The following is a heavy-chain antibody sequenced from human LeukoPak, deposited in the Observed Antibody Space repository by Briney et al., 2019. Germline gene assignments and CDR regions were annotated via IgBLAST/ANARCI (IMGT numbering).Heavy chain of an antibody. CDR1: GFTFDDYA. CDR2: ISWNSGSI. J-gene: IGHJ3*01. V-gene: IGHV3-9*01. D-gene: IGHD3-22*01. Sequence: PGRSLRLSCAASGFTFDDYAMHWVRQAPGKGLEWVSGISWNSGSIGYADSVKGRFTISRDNAKNSLYLQMNSLRAEDTAVYYCARGDSLLVDSSSYFRDAFDVWGQGTMVTVSS. CDR3: ARGDSLLVDSSSYFRDAFDV.